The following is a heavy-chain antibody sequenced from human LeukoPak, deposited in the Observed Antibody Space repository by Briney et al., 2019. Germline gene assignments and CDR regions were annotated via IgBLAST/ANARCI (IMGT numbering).Heavy chain of an antibody. Sequence: ASVEVSCKASGYTFTGYYMHWVRQAPGQGLEWMGRINPNSGGTNYAQKFQGRVTMTRDTSISTAYMELSRLRSDGTAVYYCARVWYSYGYFDYWGQGTLVTVSS. CDR3: ARVWYSYGYFDY. CDR1: GYTFTGYY. D-gene: IGHD5-18*01. CDR2: INPNSGGT. J-gene: IGHJ4*02. V-gene: IGHV1-2*06.